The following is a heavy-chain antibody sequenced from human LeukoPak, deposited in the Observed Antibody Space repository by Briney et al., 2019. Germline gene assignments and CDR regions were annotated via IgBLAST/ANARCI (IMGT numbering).Heavy chain of an antibody. CDR2: IYHSGST. D-gene: IGHD6-13*01. Sequence: PSETLSLTCTVSDYSISSGYYWGWIRQPPGKGLEWIGSIYHSGSTYYNPSLKSRVTISVDTSKNQFSLKLSSVTAADTAVYYCARDSRAAGDRGWFDPWGQGTLVTVSS. CDR1: DYSISSGYY. CDR3: ARDSRAAGDRGWFDP. J-gene: IGHJ5*02. V-gene: IGHV4-38-2*02.